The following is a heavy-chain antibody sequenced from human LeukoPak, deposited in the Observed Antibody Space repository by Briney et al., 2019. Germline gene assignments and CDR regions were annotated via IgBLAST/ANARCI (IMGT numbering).Heavy chain of an antibody. Sequence: PSETLSLTCTVSGGSISSGGYYWSWIRQPPGKGLEWIGYIYHSGSTYYNPSLKSRVTISVDRSKNQFSLKLSFVTAADTAVYYCARGYGSGSYDYWGQGTLVTVSS. D-gene: IGHD3-10*01. J-gene: IGHJ4*02. CDR1: GGSISSGGYY. CDR2: IYHSGST. V-gene: IGHV4-30-2*01. CDR3: ARGYGSGSYDY.